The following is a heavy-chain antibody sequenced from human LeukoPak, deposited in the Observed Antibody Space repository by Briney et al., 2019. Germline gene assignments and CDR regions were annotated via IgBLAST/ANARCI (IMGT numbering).Heavy chain of an antibody. J-gene: IGHJ6*04. Sequence: ASVKVSCTASGYTFTSHDINWVRQATGQGLEWMGWMNPNSGNTGYAQKFQGRVTMTRNTSISTAYMELSSLRSEDTAVYYCARGRGYCSGGSCYPIEDVWGKGTTVTVSS. CDR1: GYTFTSHD. CDR3: ARGRGYCSGGSCYPIEDV. D-gene: IGHD2-15*01. CDR2: MNPNSGNT. V-gene: IGHV1-8*01.